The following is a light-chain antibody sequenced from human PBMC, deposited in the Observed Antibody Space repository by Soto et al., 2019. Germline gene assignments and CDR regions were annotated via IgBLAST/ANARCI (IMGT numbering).Light chain of an antibody. CDR1: QTIIRY. J-gene: IGKJ3*01. V-gene: IGKV1-39*01. CDR3: QQSYSTLFT. Sequence: DIQMTQSPSSLSASVGDRVTITCRASQTIIRYLNWYQQKPGRAHNLLIYAASSLQSGDPSRFSGSGSGTEFTLTISSLQPEDFATYYCQQSYSTLFTFGPGPKVEIK. CDR2: AAS.